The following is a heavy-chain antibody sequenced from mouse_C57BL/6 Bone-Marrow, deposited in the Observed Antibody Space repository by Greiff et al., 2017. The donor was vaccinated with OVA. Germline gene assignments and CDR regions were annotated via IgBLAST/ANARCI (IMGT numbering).Heavy chain of an antibody. V-gene: IGHV5-4*01. J-gene: IGHJ3*01. D-gene: IGHD1-3*01. CDR1: GFTFSSYA. CDR2: ISDGGSYT. CDR3: AREKLSY. Sequence: EVQVVESGGGLVKPGGSLKLSCAASGFTFSSYAMSWVRQTPEKRLEWVATISDGGSYTYYPDNVKGRFTISRDNAKNNLYLQMSHLKSEDTAMYYCAREKLSYWGQGTLVTVSA.